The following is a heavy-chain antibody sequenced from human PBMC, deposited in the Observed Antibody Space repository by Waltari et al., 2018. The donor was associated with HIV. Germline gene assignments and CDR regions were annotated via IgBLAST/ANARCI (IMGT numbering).Heavy chain of an antibody. CDR1: GYSISSGYY. D-gene: IGHD3-10*01. CDR3: ARGDQSYPRLWFGEFGMDV. V-gene: IGHV4-38-2*02. J-gene: IGHJ6*02. Sequence: QVQLQESGPGLVKPSETLSLTCTVSGYSISSGYYWGWIRQPPGKGLEWLGSIYHSGSTDYNPSLKSRGTRSVDTSKNQFSLKLSSVTAADTAVYYCARGDQSYPRLWFGEFGMDVWGQGTTVTVSS. CDR2: IYHSGST.